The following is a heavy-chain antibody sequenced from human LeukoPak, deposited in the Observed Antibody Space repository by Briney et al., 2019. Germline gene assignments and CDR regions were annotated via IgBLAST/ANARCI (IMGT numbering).Heavy chain of an antibody. CDR3: ARDVFGGGYSSGQAVGY. Sequence: SVKVSCKASGGTFSSYAISWVRQAPGQGLEWMGRIIPILGIANYAQKFQGRVTITADKSTSTDYMELSSLRYEDTAVYYCARDVFGGGYSSGQAVGYWGQGTLVTVSS. J-gene: IGHJ4*02. CDR1: GGTFSSYA. D-gene: IGHD6-19*01. V-gene: IGHV1-69*04. CDR2: IIPILGIA.